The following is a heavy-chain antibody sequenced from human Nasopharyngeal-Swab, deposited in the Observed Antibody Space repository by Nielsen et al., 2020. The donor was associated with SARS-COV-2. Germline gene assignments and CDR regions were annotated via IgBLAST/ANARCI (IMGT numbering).Heavy chain of an antibody. CDR1: GFTFSSYS. D-gene: IGHD4-17*01. CDR2: ISSSSSYI. J-gene: IGHJ4*02. CDR3: ARGRGGFGYGDYVDY. Sequence: GGSLRLSCAASGFTFSSYSMNWVRQAPGKGLEWVSSISSSSSYIYYADSVKGRFTISRDNSKNTLYLQMNSLRAEDTAVYYCARGRGGFGYGDYVDYWGQGTLVTVSS. V-gene: IGHV3-21*04.